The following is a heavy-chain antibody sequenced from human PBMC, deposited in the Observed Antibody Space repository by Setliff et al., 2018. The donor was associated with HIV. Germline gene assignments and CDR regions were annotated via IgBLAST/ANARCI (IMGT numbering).Heavy chain of an antibody. V-gene: IGHV4-59*11. CDR1: YGSISGHY. Sequence: PSETLSLTCTVSYGSISGHYWTWIRQPPGKGLEWIGYIHHSGGTQYNPSLMSRLTMSVDSSKNQFSLRLSSVTAADTAVYYCARLPDINSWPFDYWARGTLVTVSS. J-gene: IGHJ4*02. D-gene: IGHD6-13*01. CDR3: ARLPDINSWPFDY. CDR2: IHHSGGT.